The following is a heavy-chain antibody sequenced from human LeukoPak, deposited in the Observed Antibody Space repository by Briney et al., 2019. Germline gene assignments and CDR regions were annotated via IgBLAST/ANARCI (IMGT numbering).Heavy chain of an antibody. CDR3: AKEGSPRIKGSGSYYKAGSPDY. CDR2: IRYDGSNK. D-gene: IGHD3-10*01. CDR1: GFTFSSYG. V-gene: IGHV3-30*02. Sequence: WGSLRLSCAASGFTFSSYGMHWVRQAPGKGLEWVAFIRYDGSNKYYADSVKGRFTISRDNSKNTLYLQMNSLRAEDTAVYYCAKEGSPRIKGSGSYYKAGSPDYWGQGTLVTVSS. J-gene: IGHJ4*02.